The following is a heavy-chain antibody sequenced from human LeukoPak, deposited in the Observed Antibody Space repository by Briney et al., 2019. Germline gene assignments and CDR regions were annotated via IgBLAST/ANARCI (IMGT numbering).Heavy chain of an antibody. CDR2: MNPLSGST. J-gene: IGHJ4*02. CDR3: TRGHEYGGTFDY. D-gene: IGHD4-17*01. V-gene: IGHV1-8*01. CDR1: GYTLTSHD. Sequence: ASVKVPCKTSGYTLTSHDINWVRQAPGQGLEWMGWMNPLSGSTGYAQKFQGRVTMTRNTSISTAYMELSRLKSDDTAVYYCTRGHEYGGTFDYWGQGTLVTVSS.